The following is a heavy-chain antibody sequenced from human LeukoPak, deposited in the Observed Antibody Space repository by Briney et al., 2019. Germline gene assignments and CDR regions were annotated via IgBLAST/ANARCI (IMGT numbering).Heavy chain of an antibody. D-gene: IGHD6-6*01. CDR3: ARLGGSSSSADNWFDP. J-gene: IGHJ5*02. CDR2: ISAYNGNT. Sequence: GASVKVSCKASGYTFTSYGISWVRQAPGQGLEWMGWISAYNGNTRKAQKLQGRVTMTTDTSTSTAYMELRSLRSDDTAVYYCARLGGSSSSADNWFDPWGQGTLVTVSS. CDR1: GYTFTSYG. V-gene: IGHV1-18*01.